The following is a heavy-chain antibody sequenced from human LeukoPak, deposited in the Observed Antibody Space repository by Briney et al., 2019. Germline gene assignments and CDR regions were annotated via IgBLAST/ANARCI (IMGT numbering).Heavy chain of an antibody. CDR3: ARVHGGYPFDQ. Sequence: GGSLRLSCAASGFIFSSYSMNWVRQAPGKGLEWISFISSVSSTIFYADSVKGRFNISRDNVKNSLYLQMDGLRAEDTAVYYCARVHGGYPFDQWGQGTLVTVSS. J-gene: IGHJ4*02. D-gene: IGHD2-15*01. CDR1: GFIFSSYS. V-gene: IGHV3-48*01. CDR2: ISSVSSTI.